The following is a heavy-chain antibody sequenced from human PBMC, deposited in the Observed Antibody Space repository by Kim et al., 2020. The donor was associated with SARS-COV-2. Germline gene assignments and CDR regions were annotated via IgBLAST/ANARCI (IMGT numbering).Heavy chain of an antibody. Sequence: SETLSLTCTVSGGSISSGGYYWSWIRQHPGKGLEWIGYIYYSGSTYYNPSLKSRVTISVDTSKNQFSLKLSSVTAADTAVYYCARDSRPLRFLEWSYGMDVWGQGTTVTVSS. CDR3: ARDSRPLRFLEWSYGMDV. D-gene: IGHD3-3*01. CDR2: IYYSGST. V-gene: IGHV4-31*03. J-gene: IGHJ6*02. CDR1: GGSISSGGYY.